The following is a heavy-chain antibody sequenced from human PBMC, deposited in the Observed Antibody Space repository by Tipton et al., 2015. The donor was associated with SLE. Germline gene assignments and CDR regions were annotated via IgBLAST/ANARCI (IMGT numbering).Heavy chain of an antibody. CDR1: GGSITSYY. CDR2: ASDSGDT. D-gene: IGHD3-3*01. CDR3: ARDLGRSRITIFGGFDF. V-gene: IGHV4-59*01. J-gene: IGHJ4*02. Sequence: LRLSCTVSGGSITSYYGGWIRQPPGKGLEWIGSASDSGDTHYSPSLKSRVTIAVDTSKNQFSLKLTPVTAADTAVYYCARDLGRSRITIFGGFDFWGQGTLVTVSS.